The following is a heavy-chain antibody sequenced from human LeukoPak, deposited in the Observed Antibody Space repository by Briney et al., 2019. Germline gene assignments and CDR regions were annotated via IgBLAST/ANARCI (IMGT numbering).Heavy chain of an antibody. CDR2: INPNSGGT. CDR3: ARVGENSGSSVGY. V-gene: IGHV1-2*02. J-gene: IGHJ4*02. Sequence: GASVKVSCKASGYTFTGYYIHWVRQAPGQGLEWMGWINPNSGGTNYAQKFQGRVTMTRDTSISTAYMELSRLRSDDTAVYYCARVGENSGSSVGYWGQGTLVTVSS. CDR1: GYTFTGYY. D-gene: IGHD1-26*01.